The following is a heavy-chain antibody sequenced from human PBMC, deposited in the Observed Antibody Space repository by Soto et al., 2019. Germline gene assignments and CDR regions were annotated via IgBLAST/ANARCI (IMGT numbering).Heavy chain of an antibody. CDR1: GFTFSNYW. CDR2: IKEDGSEK. V-gene: IGHV3-7*01. CDR3: ARDHRSASEFDWFDY. J-gene: IGHJ5*01. Sequence: GGSLRLSCEASGFTFSNYWMSWVRQAPGKGLEWVANIKEDGSEKYYVDSVKGRFTISRDNAKNSLYLQMNSLRAEDTSFYYCARDHRSASEFDWFDYWGQGTLVTVSS.